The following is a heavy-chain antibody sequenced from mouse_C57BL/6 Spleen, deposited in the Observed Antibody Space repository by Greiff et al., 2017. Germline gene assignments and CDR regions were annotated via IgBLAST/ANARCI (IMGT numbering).Heavy chain of an antibody. Sequence: QVQLQQPGPELVKPGASVKLSCKASGYTFTSYYINWVKQRPGQGLEWIGWIYPRDGSTKYNEKFKGKATLTVDTSSSTAYMELHSLTSEDSAVYVCARSTTGTGWYFDVWGTGTTVTVSS. CDR3: ARSTTGTGWYFDV. D-gene: IGHD4-1*02. J-gene: IGHJ1*03. CDR1: GYTFTSYY. CDR2: IYPRDGST. V-gene: IGHV1-85*01.